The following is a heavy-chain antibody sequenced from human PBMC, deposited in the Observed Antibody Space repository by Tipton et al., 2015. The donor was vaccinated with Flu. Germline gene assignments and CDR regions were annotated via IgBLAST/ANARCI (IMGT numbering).Heavy chain of an antibody. CDR1: GFIFSVYG. J-gene: IGHJ6*02. CDR3: ARDEGVVNYYYGMDV. V-gene: IGHV3-33*01. Sequence: SGFIFSVYGMHWVRQAPGKGLEWVAAIWYDGSDKHYADSVKGRFTISRDNSKNTLYLQMNSLRAEDTAVYYCARDEGVVNYYYGMDVWGQGTTVTVSS. CDR2: IWYDGSDK.